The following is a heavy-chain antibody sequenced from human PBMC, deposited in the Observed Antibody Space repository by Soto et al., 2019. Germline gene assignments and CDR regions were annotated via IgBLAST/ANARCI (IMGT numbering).Heavy chain of an antibody. D-gene: IGHD2-2*01. CDR2: MNPNSGNT. CDR3: ARGMVLVPAAMDY. V-gene: IGHV1-8*01. J-gene: IGHJ4*02. CDR1: GYTFTSYD. Sequence: QVQLVQSGAEVKKXGASVKVSCKASGYTFTSYDINWVRQATGQGLEWMGWMNPNSGNTGYEQKFQGRVTMTRNTSISTAYMELSSLRSEDTDVYYWARGMVLVPAAMDYWGQGTLVTVSS.